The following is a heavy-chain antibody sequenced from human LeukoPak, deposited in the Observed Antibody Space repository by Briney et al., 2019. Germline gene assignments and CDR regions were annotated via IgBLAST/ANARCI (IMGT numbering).Heavy chain of an antibody. CDR3: ARDLSGIAGYTYGRGIDY. CDR2: IKQDGNEK. V-gene: IGHV3-7*01. J-gene: IGHJ4*02. CDR1: GFTFTTYW. D-gene: IGHD5-18*01. Sequence: GGSLRLPCAASGFTFTTYWMSWVRQAPGKGLEWVANIKQDGNEKYYVDAVKGRFTISRDNAKTSLYLQMNSLRAEDTAVYYCARDLSGIAGYTYGRGIDYWGQGTLVTVSS.